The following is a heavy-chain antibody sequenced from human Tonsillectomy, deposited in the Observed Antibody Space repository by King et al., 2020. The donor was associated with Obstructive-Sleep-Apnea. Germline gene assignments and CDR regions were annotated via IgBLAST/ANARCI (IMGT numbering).Heavy chain of an antibody. D-gene: IGHD1-26*01. CDR2: ISWNSWSI. V-gene: IGHV3-9*01. CDR1: GFTFDDYA. Sequence: VQLVESGGGLVQPGRSLRLSCAASGFTFDDYAMHWFRPAPGKGLEWVSGISWNSWSIGYADSVKGPLTISRDTAKNSLYLEMNSLRAEDTALYYCASELTGYYYGMDVWGQGTTVTVSS. CDR3: ASELTGYYYGMDV. J-gene: IGHJ6*02.